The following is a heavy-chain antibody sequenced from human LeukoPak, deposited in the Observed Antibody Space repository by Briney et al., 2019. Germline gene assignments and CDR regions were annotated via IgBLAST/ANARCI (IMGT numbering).Heavy chain of an antibody. J-gene: IGHJ4*02. CDR2: IYYSGDT. D-gene: IGHD1-14*01. Sequence: SETLSLTCSVSGGSISPYYWSWIRQPPGKGLEWIGYIYYSGDTNYSSSLESRVTISVDTSKNQFSLKLTSVTAADTAVYYCARGGSGGTYWGQGTLVVVSS. CDR1: GGSISPYY. CDR3: ARGGSGGTY. V-gene: IGHV4-59*01.